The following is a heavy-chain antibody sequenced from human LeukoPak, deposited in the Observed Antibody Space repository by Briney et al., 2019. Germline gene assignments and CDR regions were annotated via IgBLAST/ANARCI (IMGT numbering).Heavy chain of an antibody. CDR1: GSIRSYY. V-gene: IGHV4-4*09. CDR2: IYTSGST. D-gene: IGHD2-2*01. J-gene: IGHJ3*02. Sequence: SETLSLTCTVSGSIRSYYWSRIRQPPGKGLEWIGYIYTSGSTNYNPSLKSRVTISVDTSKNQFSLDLSSVTAADTAVYYCARQKCTSTSCLTKNAFDIWGQGTMVTVSS. CDR3: ARQKCTSTSCLTKNAFDI.